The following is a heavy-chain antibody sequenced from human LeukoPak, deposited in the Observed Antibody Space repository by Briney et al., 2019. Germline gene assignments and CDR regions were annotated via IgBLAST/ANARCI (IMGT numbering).Heavy chain of an antibody. J-gene: IGHJ6*03. V-gene: IGHV3-11*01. Sequence: PGGTLRLSCAASGFTFSDYYMSWIRQAPGRGLEEVSYISNNGSTIYYADSVKGRFTISRDNAKNSLYLQMNSLRAEDTAVYYCARGRGYCSGGSCYAMGYYYYIDVWGKGTTVTISS. D-gene: IGHD2-15*01. CDR3: ARGRGYCSGGSCYAMGYYYYIDV. CDR1: GFTFSDYY. CDR2: ISNNGSTI.